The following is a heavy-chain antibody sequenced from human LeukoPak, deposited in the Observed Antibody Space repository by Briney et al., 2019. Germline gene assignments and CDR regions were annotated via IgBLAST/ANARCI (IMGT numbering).Heavy chain of an antibody. Sequence: VASVKVSCKASGYTFTVYYMHWVRQAPGQGLEWMGWINPNSGGTNYAQKFQGRVTMTRDTSISTAYMELSRLRSDDTAVYYCARERVPAAIDYWGQGTLVTVSS. CDR1: GYTFTVYY. V-gene: IGHV1-2*02. CDR3: ARERVPAAIDY. J-gene: IGHJ4*02. D-gene: IGHD2-2*01. CDR2: INPNSGGT.